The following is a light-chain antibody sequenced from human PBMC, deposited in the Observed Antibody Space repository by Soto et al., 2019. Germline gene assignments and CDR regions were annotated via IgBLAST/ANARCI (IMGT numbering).Light chain of an antibody. Sequence: QAVVTQEPSFSVSPGGTVTLTCGLNSGSVSTRYYPSWYQQTPGQAPRMLIYSTNTRSSGVPDRFSGSILGNKAALTITGAQADDESDYYCMLYMDSGGYVFGTGTKLTVL. CDR2: STN. V-gene: IGLV8-61*01. J-gene: IGLJ1*01. CDR3: MLYMDSGGYV. CDR1: SGSVSTRYY.